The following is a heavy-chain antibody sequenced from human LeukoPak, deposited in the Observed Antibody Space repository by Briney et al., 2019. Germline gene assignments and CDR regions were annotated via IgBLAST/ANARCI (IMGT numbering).Heavy chain of an antibody. D-gene: IGHD6-6*01. Sequence: GGSLRLSCAASGFTFSNAWMSWVRQAPGKGLEWVAVISYDGSNKYYADSVKGRFTISRDNSKNMLYLQMNSLRAEDTAVYFCVSLGYSSSSVRYWGQGTLVTVSS. CDR3: VSLGYSSSSVRY. CDR1: GFTFSNAW. J-gene: IGHJ4*02. CDR2: ISYDGSNK. V-gene: IGHV3-30*03.